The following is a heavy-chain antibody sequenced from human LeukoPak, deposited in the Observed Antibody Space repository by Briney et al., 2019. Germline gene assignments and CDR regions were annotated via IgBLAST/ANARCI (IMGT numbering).Heavy chain of an antibody. J-gene: IGHJ4*02. V-gene: IGHV3-30*02. CDR3: AKDRVGGYSFGSPADY. CDR2: IRYDGSNK. D-gene: IGHD5-18*01. Sequence: AGGSLRLSCAASGFTVSSNYMSWVRQAPGKGLEWLAFIRYDGSNKYYADSVKGRFTISRDSSKNTLYLQMNSLRAEDTALYYCAKDRVGGYSFGSPADYWGQGTLVTVSS. CDR1: GFTVSSNY.